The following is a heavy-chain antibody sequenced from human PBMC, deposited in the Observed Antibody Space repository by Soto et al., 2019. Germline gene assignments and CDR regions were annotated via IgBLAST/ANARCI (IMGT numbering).Heavy chain of an antibody. D-gene: IGHD3-3*02. Sequence: ASVKGSGKASGYTFTTYGISWVRQAPGQGLEWMGWISGYNGNTKYAQKFQGRVTMTTDTSTNTAYMDWRSLRSEDTAVDYCVSAKIRSSPSYEPHAFALWGQGTMVTVS. CDR3: VSAKIRSSPSYEPHAFAL. CDR2: ISGYNGNT. V-gene: IGHV1-18*04. J-gene: IGHJ3*01. CDR1: GYTFTTYG.